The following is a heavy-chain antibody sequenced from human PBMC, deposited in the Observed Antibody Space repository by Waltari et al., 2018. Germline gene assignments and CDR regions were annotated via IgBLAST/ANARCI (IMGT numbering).Heavy chain of an antibody. Sequence: QVQLVQSGAEVKKPGSSVKVSCKASGGTFSSYAISWVRQATGQGLEWMGWMNPNSGNTGYAQKFQGRVTITRNTSISTAYMELSSLRSEDTAVYYCARGGRGSLRNAFDIWGQGTMVTVSS. CDR3: ARGGRGSLRNAFDI. CDR1: GGTFSSYA. V-gene: IGHV1-8*03. CDR2: MNPNSGNT. D-gene: IGHD1-26*01. J-gene: IGHJ3*02.